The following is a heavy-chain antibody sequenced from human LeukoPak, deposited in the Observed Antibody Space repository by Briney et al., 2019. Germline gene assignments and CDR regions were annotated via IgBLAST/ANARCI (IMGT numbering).Heavy chain of an antibody. V-gene: IGHV4-39*01. Sequence: SETLSLTCTVSGCSISSSSYYWGWIRQPPGKGLEWIGSIYYSGSTYYNPSLKSRVTISVDTSNNQFSLKLSSVTAADTAVYYCVTGDYYFDYWGQGTLVTVSS. J-gene: IGHJ4*02. D-gene: IGHD4-17*01. CDR2: IYYSGST. CDR3: VTGDYYFDY. CDR1: GCSISSSSYY.